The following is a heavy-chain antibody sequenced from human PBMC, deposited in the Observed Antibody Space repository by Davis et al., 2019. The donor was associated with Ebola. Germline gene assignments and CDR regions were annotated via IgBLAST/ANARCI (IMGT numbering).Heavy chain of an antibody. CDR1: GYTFSTYA. J-gene: IGHJ5*02. CDR3: ARGRTVDGTRGRSWFDP. Sequence: ASVKVSCKASGYTFSTYAMHWVLPSPFPRLEWMGWINAGNGNTKYSQELQGRVSIIKDTSASTAYMELSSRRSEDTAVYYCARGRTVDGTRGRSWFDPWGQGTLVTVSS. D-gene: IGHD6-19*01. V-gene: IGHV1-3*01. CDR2: INAGNGNT.